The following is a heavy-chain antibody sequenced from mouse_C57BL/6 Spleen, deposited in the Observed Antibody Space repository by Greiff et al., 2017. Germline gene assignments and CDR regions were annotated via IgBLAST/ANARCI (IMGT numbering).Heavy chain of an antibody. D-gene: IGHD2-1*01. V-gene: IGHV1-52*01. CDR3: ARVYYGNPFDY. Sequence: QVQLQQPGAELVRPGSSVKLSCKASGYTFTSYWMHWVKQRPIQGLEWIGNIDPSDSETNYNQKFKDKATLTVDKSSSTAYMQLSSLTSEDSAVYYCARVYYGNPFDYWGQGTTLTVSS. J-gene: IGHJ2*01. CDR1: GYTFTSYW. CDR2: IDPSDSET.